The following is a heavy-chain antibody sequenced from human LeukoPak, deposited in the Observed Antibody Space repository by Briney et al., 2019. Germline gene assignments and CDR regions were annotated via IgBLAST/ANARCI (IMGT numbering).Heavy chain of an antibody. V-gene: IGHV3-23*01. D-gene: IGHD4-17*01. CDR2: ISGSGGST. J-gene: IGHJ2*01. CDR3: AKDRDGDYSDWYFDL. CDR1: GFTFSSYA. Sequence: PGGSLRLSCAASGFTFSSYAMSWVRQAPGKGLEWVSAISGSGGSTYYADSVRGRFTISRDNSKNTLYLQMNSLRAEDTAVYYCAKDRDGDYSDWYFDLWGRGTLVTVSS.